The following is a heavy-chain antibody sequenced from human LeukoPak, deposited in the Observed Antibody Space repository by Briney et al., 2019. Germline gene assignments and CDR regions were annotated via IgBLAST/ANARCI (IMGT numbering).Heavy chain of an antibody. D-gene: IGHD6-19*01. CDR1: GGSISSYY. V-gene: IGHV4-59*12. J-gene: IGHJ5*02. CDR3: AREVKEWVNWFDP. CDR2: IYYSGST. Sequence: SETLSLTCTVSGGSISSYYWSWIRQPPGKGLEWIGYIYYSGSTNYNPSLKSRVTMSVDTSKNQFSLKLSSVTAADTAVYYCAREVKEWVNWFDPWGQGTLVTVSS.